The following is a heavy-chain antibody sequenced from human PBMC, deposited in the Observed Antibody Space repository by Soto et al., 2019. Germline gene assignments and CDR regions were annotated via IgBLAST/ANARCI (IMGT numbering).Heavy chain of an antibody. D-gene: IGHD2-2*02. CDR2: IYYSGST. CDR3: ARVLARVVPAAIPDWFDP. CDR1: GGSISGGGYY. J-gene: IGHJ5*02. Sequence: PSETLSLTCTVSGGSISGGGYYWSWIRQHPGKGLEWIGYIYYSGSTYYNPSLKSRVTISVDTSKNQFSLKLSSVTAADTAVYYCARVLARVVPAAIPDWFDPWGQGTLVTVS. V-gene: IGHV4-31*03.